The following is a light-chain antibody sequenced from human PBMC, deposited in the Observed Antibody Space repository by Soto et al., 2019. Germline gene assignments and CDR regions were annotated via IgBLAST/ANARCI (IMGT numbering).Light chain of an antibody. V-gene: IGKV3-20*01. CDR3: QQYGSSPWT. Sequence: ALSPSPGALSLYPGPRVSLYCRAGQSVSSSQLAWYQQKPGQAPRLLVYGASSRATGIPDRFSGSGSGTDFTLTISRLEPEDFAVYYCQQYGSSPWTFGQGTKVDIK. CDR1: QSVSSSQ. J-gene: IGKJ1*01. CDR2: GAS.